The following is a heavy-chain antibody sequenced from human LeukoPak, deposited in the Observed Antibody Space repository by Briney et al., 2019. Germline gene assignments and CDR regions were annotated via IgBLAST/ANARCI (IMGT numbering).Heavy chain of an antibody. CDR1: GYTFTSYD. CDR2: MSPNSGNT. V-gene: IGHV1-8*01. CDR3: ARGYHYDSSGYSHFEY. D-gene: IGHD3-22*01. Sequence: ASVKGSCKASGYTFTSYDINWVRQATGQGLEWMGWMSPNSGNTGYAQKFQGRVTMTRDTSTSTVYMELSRLRSEDTDVYYCARGYHYDSSGYSHFEYWGQGTLVTVSS. J-gene: IGHJ4*02.